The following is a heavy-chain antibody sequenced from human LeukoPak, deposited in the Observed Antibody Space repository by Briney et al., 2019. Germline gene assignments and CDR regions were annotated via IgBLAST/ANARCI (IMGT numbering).Heavy chain of an antibody. V-gene: IGHV3-23*01. Sequence: GGSLRLSCAASGFRFSDFTMTWVRQAPGKGPEWVSAIGGRGGSTYYADSLGGRFTISRDNSKDMVYLQMNSLRAEDTAVYYCARGVRYSYANYFDYWGQGTLVTVSS. CDR3: ARGVRYSYANYFDY. J-gene: IGHJ4*02. CDR1: GFRFSDFT. CDR2: IGGRGGST. D-gene: IGHD5-18*01.